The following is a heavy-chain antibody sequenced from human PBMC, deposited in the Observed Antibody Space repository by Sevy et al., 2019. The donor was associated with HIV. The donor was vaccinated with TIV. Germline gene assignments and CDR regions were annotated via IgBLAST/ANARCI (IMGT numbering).Heavy chain of an antibody. CDR1: GGSINSDH. Sequence: SETLSLTCTVSGGSINSDHWNWIRQPPGKGLEWIGYVYYTGGTNYNPSPKNRVTISVDRTKNQFSLKLTTVTAADTAVYYCARRNDVDIWGQGTMVTVSS. V-gene: IGHV4-59*08. CDR2: VYYTGGT. CDR3: ARRNDVDI. J-gene: IGHJ3*02.